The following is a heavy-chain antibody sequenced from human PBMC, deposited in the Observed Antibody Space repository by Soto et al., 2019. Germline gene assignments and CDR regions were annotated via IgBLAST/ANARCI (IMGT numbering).Heavy chain of an antibody. Sequence: SETLSLTCTVSGGSISSGGYYWSWIRQHPGKGLEWIGYIYYSGSTYYNPSLKSRVTISVDTSKNQFSLKLSSVTAADTAVYYCAREDSSGYNYYGMDVRGQGTTVTVSS. CDR2: IYYSGST. V-gene: IGHV4-31*03. CDR1: GGSISSGGYY. J-gene: IGHJ6*02. D-gene: IGHD3-22*01. CDR3: AREDSSGYNYYGMDV.